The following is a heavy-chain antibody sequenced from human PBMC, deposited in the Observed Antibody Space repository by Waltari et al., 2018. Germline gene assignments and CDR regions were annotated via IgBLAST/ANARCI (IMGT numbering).Heavy chain of an antibody. V-gene: IGHV3-21*06. J-gene: IGHJ5*02. CDR3: ARDKESFYDVLTASGWFDP. D-gene: IGHD3-9*01. CDR2: ISRGSTYI. CDR1: AFSFNDNT. Sequence: EVRLVESGGGLVKPGGPLRLYCVGPAFSFNDNTMNRVHSAPGRGLEWVSSISRGSTYIYHADSVKGRFTISRDNAENSLYRQMNSLRDEDTAVYFCARDKESFYDVLTASGWFDPWGQGTLVTVSS.